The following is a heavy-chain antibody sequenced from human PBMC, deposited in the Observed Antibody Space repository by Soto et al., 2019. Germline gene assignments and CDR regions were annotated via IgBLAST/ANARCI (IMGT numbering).Heavy chain of an antibody. J-gene: IGHJ6*01. CDR1: GGTLNSYT. Sequence: QVQLVQSGAEVKKPGSSVRVSCKASGGTLNSYTISWVRQAPGQGLEWMGGIIPVFGTTDYAQKFQGRVTITADQSTGTAYLDLFRLRSEDKAIYYRSISNSFGRGEWWG. CDR2: IIPVFGTT. D-gene: IGHD3-10*01. CDR3: SISNSFGRGEW. V-gene: IGHV1-69*01.